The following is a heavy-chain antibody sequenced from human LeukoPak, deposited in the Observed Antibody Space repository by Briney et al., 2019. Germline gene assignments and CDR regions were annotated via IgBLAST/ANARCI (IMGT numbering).Heavy chain of an antibody. CDR3: ARGGSYRYGSSDY. CDR1: GYSFTNYW. J-gene: IGHJ4*02. V-gene: IGHV5-51*01. CDR2: IHPGDSGT. D-gene: IGHD5-18*01. Sequence: GESLKISCKGSGYSFTNYWIGWVRQMPRKGLEWMGIIHPGDSGTRYSPSFQGQVTMSVDESTTTAYLQWSSLRASDSAIYYCARGGSYRYGSSDYWGQGTLVTVSS.